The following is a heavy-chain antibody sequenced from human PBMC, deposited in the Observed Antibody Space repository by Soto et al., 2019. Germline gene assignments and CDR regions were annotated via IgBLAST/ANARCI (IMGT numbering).Heavy chain of an antibody. CDR1: GDSISSSSYY. J-gene: IGHJ5*02. Sequence: SETLSLTCTVSGDSISSSSYYWGWIRQPPGKGLEWIANIYYNGHAYYNPSLRSRVTLSVDTSKNQFSLKLSSVTAPDTAVYFCAAAVVRGWFDPWGQGTLVTVSS. CDR3: AAAVVRGWFDP. V-gene: IGHV4-39*01. CDR2: IYYNGHA. D-gene: IGHD6-19*01.